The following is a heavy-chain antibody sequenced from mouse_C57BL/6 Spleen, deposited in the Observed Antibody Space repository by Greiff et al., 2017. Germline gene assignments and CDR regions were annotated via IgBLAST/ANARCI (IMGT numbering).Heavy chain of an antibody. J-gene: IGHJ2*01. CDR3: ARSNWDWDYFDY. CDR2: IHPNSGST. CDR1: GYTFTSYW. V-gene: IGHV1-64*01. D-gene: IGHD4-1*01. Sequence: VQLQQPGAELVKPGASVKLSCKASGYTFTSYWMHWVKQRPGQGLEWIGMIHPNSGSTNYNEKFKSKATLTVDKSSSTAYMQLSSLTSEDSAVXYCARSNWDWDYFDYWGQGTTLTVSS.